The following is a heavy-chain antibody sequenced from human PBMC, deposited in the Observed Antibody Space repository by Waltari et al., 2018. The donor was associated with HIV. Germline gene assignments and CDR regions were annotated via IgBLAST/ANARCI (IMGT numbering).Heavy chain of an antibody. CDR1: GYTFTSYD. CDR3: ARGHYYYESSGYYCGY. D-gene: IGHD3-22*01. J-gene: IGHJ4*02. CDR2: MNPTSGNT. V-gene: IGHV1-8*01. Sequence: QVQLVQSGAEVKKPGASVKVSCKASGYTFTSYDINWVRQATGKGLEWMGWMNPTSGNTGYGQKFQGRVTSTRNTAISTAYMELSSLRSEDTAVYYCARGHYYYESSGYYCGYWGQGTLVTVSS.